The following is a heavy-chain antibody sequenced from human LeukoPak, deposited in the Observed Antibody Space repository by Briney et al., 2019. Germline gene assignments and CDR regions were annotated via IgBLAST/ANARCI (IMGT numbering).Heavy chain of an antibody. CDR1: GGSFSGYY. Sequence: SETLSLICAVYGGSFSGYYWSWIRQPPGKGLEWIGEINHSGSTNYNPSLKSRVTISVDTSKNQFPLKLSSVTAADTAVYYCARVGEYCSSTSCYYIFDYWGQGTLVTVSS. V-gene: IGHV4-34*01. CDR3: ARVGEYCSSTSCYYIFDY. J-gene: IGHJ4*02. CDR2: INHSGST. D-gene: IGHD2-2*01.